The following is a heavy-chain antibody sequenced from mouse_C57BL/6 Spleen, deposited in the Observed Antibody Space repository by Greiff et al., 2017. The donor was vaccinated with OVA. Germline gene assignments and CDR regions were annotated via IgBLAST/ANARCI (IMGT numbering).Heavy chain of an antibody. CDR2: IDPSDSYT. CDR1: GYTFTSYW. V-gene: IGHV1-52*01. Sequence: QVQLQQPGAELVRPGSSVKLSCKASGYTFTSYWMHWVKQRPGQGLEWIGNIDPSDSYTHYNQKFKVKATLTVDKSSSTAYMQLSSLTSEDSAVDYCARISPGAMDYWGQGTSVTVSS. J-gene: IGHJ4*01. CDR3: ARISPGAMDY.